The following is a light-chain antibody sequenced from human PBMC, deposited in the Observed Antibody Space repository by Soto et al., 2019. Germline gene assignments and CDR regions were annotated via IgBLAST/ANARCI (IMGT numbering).Light chain of an antibody. Sequence: EIVLTQCPRTLFLSPGERATLSSGASQSVSSNYVAWYQQKRRQAPRLLIYGASSRATVIPDRCSGRGSGTDIPLTISRLEPEFFAVYYCQQYGTSSRTFGQGTKVDIK. CDR1: QSVSSNY. J-gene: IGKJ1*01. V-gene: IGKV3-20*01. CDR2: GAS. CDR3: QQYGTSSRT.